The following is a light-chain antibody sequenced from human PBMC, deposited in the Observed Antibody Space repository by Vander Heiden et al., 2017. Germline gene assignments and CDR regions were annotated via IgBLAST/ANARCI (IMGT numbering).Light chain of an antibody. CDR1: SSDVGGYNY. V-gene: IGLV2-11*01. CDR3: CSYAGSYTFVV. Sequence: QSALTQPRSVSGSPGQSVTISCTGTSSDVGGYNYVSWYQQHTGKAPKLMIYDVNKRPSGVPDRFSASKSGNTASLTISGLQAEDEADYYCCSYAGSYTFVVLGGGTKLTVL. CDR2: DVN. J-gene: IGLJ2*01.